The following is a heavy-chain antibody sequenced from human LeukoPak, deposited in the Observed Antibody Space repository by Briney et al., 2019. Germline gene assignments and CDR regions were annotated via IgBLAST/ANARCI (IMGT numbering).Heavy chain of an antibody. CDR3: ARHGSDFDY. J-gene: IGHJ4*02. D-gene: IGHD2-2*03. CDR2: IYYSGST. V-gene: IGHV4-39*01. Sequence: SENLSLTCTVSGGSISSSSYYWGWIRQPPGKGLEWIGSIYYSGSTYYNPSLKSRVTISVDTSKNQFSLKLSSVTAADTAVYYCARHGSDFDYWGQGTLVTVSS. CDR1: GGSISSSSYY.